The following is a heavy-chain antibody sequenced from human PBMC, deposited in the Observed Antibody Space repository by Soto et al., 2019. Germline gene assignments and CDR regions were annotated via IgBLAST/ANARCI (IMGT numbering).Heavy chain of an antibody. CDR3: ARTMNYYYGMDV. J-gene: IGHJ6*02. V-gene: IGHV4-59*01. CDR2: IYYSGST. Sequence: PSETLSLTCTVSGGSISSYYWSWIRQPPGKGLEWIGYIYYSGSTNYNPSLKSRVTISVDTSKNQFSLKLSSVTAADTAVYYCARTMNYYYGMDVWGQGTTVTVSS. CDR1: GGSISSYY.